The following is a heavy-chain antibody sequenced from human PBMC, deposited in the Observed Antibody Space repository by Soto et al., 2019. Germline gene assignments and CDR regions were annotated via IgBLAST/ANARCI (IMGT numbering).Heavy chain of an antibody. CDR2: IYYSGST. Sequence: PSETLSLTCTVSGGSVSSGSYYWIWIRQPPGKVLEWIGYIYYSGSTNYNPSLKSRVTISVDTSKNQFSLKLSSVTAADTAVYYCARDDRYCSGGSCYLWGQGTLVTVSS. CDR1: GGSVSSGSYY. CDR3: ARDDRYCSGGSCYL. V-gene: IGHV4-61*01. J-gene: IGHJ5*02. D-gene: IGHD2-15*01.